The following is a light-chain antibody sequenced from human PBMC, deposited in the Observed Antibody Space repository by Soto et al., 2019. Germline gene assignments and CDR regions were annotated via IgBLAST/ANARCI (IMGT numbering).Light chain of an antibody. J-gene: IGKJ1*01. V-gene: IGKV1-5*03. Sequence: DIQMTQSPSTLSASVGDRVTITCRASQSISSWLAWYQQRQGKAPKLLIYKASNLESGVPSRFSGSGSGTELTLTISSLHPDDFATYYCQQYYTYPWTFGPGTKVEIK. CDR1: QSISSW. CDR2: KAS. CDR3: QQYYTYPWT.